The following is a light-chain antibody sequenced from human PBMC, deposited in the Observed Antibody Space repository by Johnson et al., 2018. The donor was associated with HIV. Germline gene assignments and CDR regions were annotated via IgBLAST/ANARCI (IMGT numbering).Light chain of an antibody. J-gene: IGLJ1*01. V-gene: IGLV1-51*01. CDR2: DND. CDR1: SSDIWNNY. CDR3: ETWYSSLSGV. Sequence: QSVLTQPPSLSAAPGQKVTISCSGSSSDIWNNYVSWYQHLPGTAPKLLIYDNDKRPSGISDRFSGSKSGTSATLGIAGLQTGDEADYYSETWYSSLSGVFGTGTKVTVL.